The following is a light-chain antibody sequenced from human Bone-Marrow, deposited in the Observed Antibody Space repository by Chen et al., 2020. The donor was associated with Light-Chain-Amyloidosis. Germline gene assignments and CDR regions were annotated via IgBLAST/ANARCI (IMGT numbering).Light chain of an antibody. CDR1: SSDVGGDNH. V-gene: IGLV2-14*01. Sequence: SALTQPASVSGSPGQSITLSCTGTSSDVGGDNHVSWYQQHPDKAPKLLIYEVTKRPSWVPDRFAGSKSDNAASLTISGLQTEDEADYFCSSYTITNTLVFGSGTRVTVL. CDR3: SSYTITNTLV. CDR2: EVT. J-gene: IGLJ1*01.